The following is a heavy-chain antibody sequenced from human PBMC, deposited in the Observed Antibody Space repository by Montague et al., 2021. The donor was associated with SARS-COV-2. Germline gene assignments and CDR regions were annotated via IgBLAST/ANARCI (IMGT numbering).Heavy chain of an antibody. CDR3: ARGMGGSYLYYFDY. J-gene: IGHJ4*02. CDR2: IYYSGST. V-gene: IGHV4-59*01. CDR1: GGSISSYY. D-gene: IGHD1-26*01. Sequence: SETLSLTCTASGGSISSYYWSWIRQPPGKGLEWIGYIYYSGSTNYNPSLKSRVTILVDMSKNQFSLKLSSVTAADTAVYYCARGMGGSYLYYFDYWGQGTRVTVSA.